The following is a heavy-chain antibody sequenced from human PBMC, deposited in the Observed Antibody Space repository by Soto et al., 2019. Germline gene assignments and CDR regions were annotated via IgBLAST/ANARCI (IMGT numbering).Heavy chain of an antibody. D-gene: IGHD2-2*01. J-gene: IGHJ6*02. V-gene: IGHV1-69*02. CDR1: GGTFSSYT. CDR3: ARVGIIRGCYASDYYFYGMDV. CDR2: IIPILGIA. Sequence: SVKVSCKASGGTFSSYTISWVRQAPGQGLEWMGRIIPILGIANYAQKFQGRVTITADKSTSTAYMELSSLRSEDTAVYYCARVGIIRGCYASDYYFYGMDVWGQGTTVTVSS.